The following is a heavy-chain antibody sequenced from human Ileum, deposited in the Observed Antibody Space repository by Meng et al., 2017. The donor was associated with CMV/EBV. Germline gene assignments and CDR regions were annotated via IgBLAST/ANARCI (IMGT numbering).Heavy chain of an antibody. CDR1: GFTVSSNY. V-gene: IGHV3-53*01. CDR2: IYSDGST. J-gene: IGHJ4*02. Sequence: GESLKISCAASGFTVSSNYMSWVRQAPGKGLEWVSVIYSDGSTYYADSVKGRFTISRDNSKNTLYLQMNSLRAEDTAVYYCARDRYCSSTSCYYFDYWGQGTLVTVSS. D-gene: IGHD2-2*01. CDR3: ARDRYCSSTSCYYFDY.